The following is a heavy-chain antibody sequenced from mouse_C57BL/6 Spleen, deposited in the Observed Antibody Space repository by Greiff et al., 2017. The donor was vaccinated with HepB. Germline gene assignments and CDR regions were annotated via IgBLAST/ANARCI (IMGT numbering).Heavy chain of an antibody. CDR2: IWNGGGT. D-gene: IGHD2-13*01. Sequence: QVQLKESGPGLVAPSQSLSITCTVSGFSFTSYAISWVRQPPGKGLEWLGVIWNGGGTNYNSALKSRLSISKDNSKSQVFLKMNSLQTYDTARYYCASGDYCYYAMDYWGQGTSVTVSS. V-gene: IGHV2-9-1*01. CDR1: GFSFTSYA. J-gene: IGHJ4*01. CDR3: ASGDYCYYAMDY.